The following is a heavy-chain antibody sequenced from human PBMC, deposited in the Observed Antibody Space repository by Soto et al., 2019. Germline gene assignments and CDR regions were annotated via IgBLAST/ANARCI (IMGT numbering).Heavy chain of an antibody. CDR1: GFSFSTSGMC. J-gene: IGHJ5*02. V-gene: IGHV2-70*13. CDR2: IDGDDDK. CDR3: TRGLYSGYEYNWFDP. D-gene: IGHD5-12*01. Sequence: PTLVNPTETLTLNCTFSGFSFSTSGMCVSWIRQPPGKALEWLALIDGDDDKYYSTSLRTRLTISKDTSKNQVVLTMTNMDPVDTATYYCTRGLYSGYEYNWFDPWGQGTLVTVSS.